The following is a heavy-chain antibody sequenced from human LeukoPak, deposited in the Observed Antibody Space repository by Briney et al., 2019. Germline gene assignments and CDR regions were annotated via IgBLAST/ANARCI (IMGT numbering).Heavy chain of an antibody. CDR3: AREGHIVVVTGLL. J-gene: IGHJ4*02. D-gene: IGHD2-21*02. CDR1: GGSISSGSYY. V-gene: IGHV4-61*02. CDR2: IYRSGST. Sequence: QTLSLTCTVSGGSISSGSYYWRWLRQPAGKGVEWIGRIYRSGSTNYNPSLKSPVTISVATSKTQFSLKLSSVTAADTAAYYCAREGHIVVVTGLLWGQGTLVTVSS.